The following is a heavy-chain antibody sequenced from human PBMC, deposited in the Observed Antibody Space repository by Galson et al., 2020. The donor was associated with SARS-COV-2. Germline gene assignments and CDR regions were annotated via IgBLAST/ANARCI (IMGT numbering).Heavy chain of an antibody. CDR1: GGSISSYY. CDR2: IYYSGST. J-gene: IGHJ4*02. V-gene: IGHV4-59*13. Sequence: SETLSLTCTVSGGSISSYYWSWIRQPPGKGLEWIGYIYYSGSTNYNPSLKSRVTISVDTSKNQFSLKLSSVTAADTAVYYCARGVPEGSGSYYYPFPFDYWGQGTLVTVSS. CDR3: ARGVPEGSGSYYYPFPFDY. D-gene: IGHD3-10*01.